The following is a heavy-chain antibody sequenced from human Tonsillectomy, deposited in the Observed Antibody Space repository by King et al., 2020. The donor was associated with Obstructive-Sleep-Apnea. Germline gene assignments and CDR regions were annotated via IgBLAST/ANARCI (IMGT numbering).Heavy chain of an antibody. CDR2: ISWNSGSI. CDR3: AKSFPYRIVVAGNWYFDL. D-gene: IGHD6-19*01. J-gene: IGHJ2*01. V-gene: IGHV3-9*01. CDR1: GFTFDDYA. Sequence: VQLVESGGGLVQPGRSLRLSCAASGFTFDDYAMHWVRQAPGKGLEWVSGISWNSGSIDYADSVKGRFTISRDNAKNSLYLQLNSLRAEDTAFYYCAKSFPYRIVVAGNWYFDLWGRGTLVTVSS.